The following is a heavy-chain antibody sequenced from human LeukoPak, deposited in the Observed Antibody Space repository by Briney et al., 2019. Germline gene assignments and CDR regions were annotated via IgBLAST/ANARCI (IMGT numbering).Heavy chain of an antibody. D-gene: IGHD5-18*01. CDR3: AQGGPLGDTNRFDH. CDR1: GFTVSSNS. J-gene: IGHJ4*02. V-gene: IGHV3-30*18. CDR2: LAYDGTNQ. Sequence: GGSLRLSCTVSGFTVSSNSMSWVRQAPGRGLEWVALLAYDGTNQYYADFVKGRFTISRDNSKNMVFLQMNSLRLQDTALYYCAQGGPLGDTNRFDHWGQGTLVTVSS.